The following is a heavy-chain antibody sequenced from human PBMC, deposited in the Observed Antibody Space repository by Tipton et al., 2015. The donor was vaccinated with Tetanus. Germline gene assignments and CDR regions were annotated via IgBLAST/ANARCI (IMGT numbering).Heavy chain of an antibody. D-gene: IGHD1-26*01. CDR2: IYYTGNT. CDR1: GGSLRSGGYY. J-gene: IGHJ4*02. Sequence: TLSLTCTVSGGSLRSGGYYWSWIRQHPGQGLEWIGYIYYTGNTYYNPSLKSRVTLSIDMSKNQFSLRLSSVTAADTAVYFCARRVVVATLDYWGQGSLVTGSS. V-gene: IGHV4-31*03. CDR3: ARRVVVATLDY.